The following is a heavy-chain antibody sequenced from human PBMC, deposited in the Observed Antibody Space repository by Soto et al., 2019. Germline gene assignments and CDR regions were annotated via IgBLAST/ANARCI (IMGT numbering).Heavy chain of an antibody. D-gene: IGHD1-26*01. CDR2: ISGSGTRA. J-gene: IGHJ6*02. V-gene: IGHV3-23*01. CDR3: ANRPRYYNWDV. Sequence: EVQVLESGGGLVQPGESLRLSCTASGFTFTTYDMNWVRQAPGKGLEWVSGISGSGTRAYYADSVKGRFTISRDNSKNTLYLQMNSLRAEDTAIYYCANRPRYYNWDVWGQGTTVTVS. CDR1: GFTFTTYD.